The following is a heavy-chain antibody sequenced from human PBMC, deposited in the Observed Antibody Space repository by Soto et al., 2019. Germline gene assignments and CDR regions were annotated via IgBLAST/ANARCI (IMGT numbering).Heavy chain of an antibody. Sequence: PGGSLRLSCAASGFTFSSYGMHWVRQAPGKGLEWVAVIWYDGSNKYYADSVKGRFTISRDNSKNTLYLQMNSLRAEDTAVYYCARAATIFGVVGPNYWGQGTLVTVSS. CDR3: ARAATIFGVVGPNY. D-gene: IGHD3-3*01. J-gene: IGHJ4*02. CDR2: IWYDGSNK. CDR1: GFTFSSYG. V-gene: IGHV3-33*01.